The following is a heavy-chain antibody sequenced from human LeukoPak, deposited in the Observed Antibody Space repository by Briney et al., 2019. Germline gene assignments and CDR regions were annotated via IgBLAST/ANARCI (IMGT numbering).Heavy chain of an antibody. CDR2: INHSRST. J-gene: IGHJ4*02. V-gene: IGHV4-34*01. CDR1: GGSFSGYY. Sequence: PSETLSLTCAVYGGSFSGYYWSWIRQPPGKGLEWIGEINHSRSTNYNPSLKSRVTISVDTSKNQFSLKLSSVTAADTAVYYCATDESGAIDYWGQGTLVTVSS. CDR3: ATDESGAIDY.